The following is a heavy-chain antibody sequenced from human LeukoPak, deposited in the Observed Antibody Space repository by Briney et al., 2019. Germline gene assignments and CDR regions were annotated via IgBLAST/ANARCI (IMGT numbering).Heavy chain of an antibody. CDR2: INAGNGNT. Sequence: ASVKVSCKASGYTFTSYAMHWVRQAPGQRLEWMGWINAGNGNTKYSQEFQGRVTITGDTSASTAYMELSSLRAEDTAVYCCARDLGQYYDTSDNWFDPWGQGTLVTVSS. CDR3: ARDLGQYYDTSDNWFDP. D-gene: IGHD3-22*01. J-gene: IGHJ5*02. CDR1: GYTFTSYA. V-gene: IGHV1-3*03.